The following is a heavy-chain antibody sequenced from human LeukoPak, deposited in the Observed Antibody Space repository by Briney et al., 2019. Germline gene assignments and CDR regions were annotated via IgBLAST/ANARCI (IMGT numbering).Heavy chain of an antibody. J-gene: IGHJ4*02. CDR1: GFTFSSYT. D-gene: IGHD5-18*01. Sequence: GGSLRLACAASGFTFSSYTMHWVRQAPRKGLEWVSGITGNGGTTYYADSVKGRFTISRDNSRNTVYLQMNSLRAEDTAVYYCANDLGWIQLNLGRGQGTLVTVSS. CDR2: ITGNGGTT. CDR3: ANDLGWIQLNLG. V-gene: IGHV3-23*01.